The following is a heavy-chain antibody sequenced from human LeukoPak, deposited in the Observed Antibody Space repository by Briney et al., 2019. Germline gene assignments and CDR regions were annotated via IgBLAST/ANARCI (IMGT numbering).Heavy chain of an antibody. CDR1: GFIFSDCY. CDR2: ISTSGTII. CDR3: ARGDGIPPNLRYCSSASCDFDF. J-gene: IGHJ4*02. V-gene: IGHV3-11*04. Sequence: PGGSLRLSCAASGFIFSDCYMSWIRQAPGKGLEWISYISTSGTIIYYADSVKGRFTISRDNAKNSLYLQMNSLRAEDTAVYYCARGDGIPPNLRYCSSASCDFDFWGQGTLVTVSS. D-gene: IGHD2-15*01.